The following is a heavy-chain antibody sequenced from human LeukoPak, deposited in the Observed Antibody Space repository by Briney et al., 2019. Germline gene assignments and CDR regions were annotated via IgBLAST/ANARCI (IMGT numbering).Heavy chain of an antibody. CDR1: GFTLSSYW. D-gene: IGHD6-19*01. V-gene: IGHV3-74*01. CDR2: INSDGSFR. CDR3: ARGPSGWGSLDF. Sequence: PGVSLRLFCAASGFTLSSYWMHWVRQAQGKGLVWVSRINSDGSFRNYADSVRGRFTISRDNAKNTLYLEMSSLRAEDTAVYYCARGPSGWGSLDFWDQGPLAMVSS. J-gene: IGHJ4*02.